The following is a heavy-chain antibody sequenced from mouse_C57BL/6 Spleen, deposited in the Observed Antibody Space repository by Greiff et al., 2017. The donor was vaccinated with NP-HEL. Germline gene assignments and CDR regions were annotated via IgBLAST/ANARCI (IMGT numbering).Heavy chain of an antibody. D-gene: IGHD6-1*01. CDR3: ARGPLAMDY. Sequence: QVQLKQPGAELVKPGASVKLSCKASGYTFTSYWMQWVKQRPGQGLEWIGEIDPSDSYTNYNQKFKGKATLTVDTSSSTAYMQLSSLTSEDSAVYYCARGPLAMDYWGQGTSVTVSS. CDR2: IDPSDSYT. CDR1: GYTFTSYW. V-gene: IGHV1-50*01. J-gene: IGHJ4*01.